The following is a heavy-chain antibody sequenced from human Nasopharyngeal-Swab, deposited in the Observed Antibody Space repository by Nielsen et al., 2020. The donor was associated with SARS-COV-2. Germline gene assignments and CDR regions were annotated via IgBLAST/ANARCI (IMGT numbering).Heavy chain of an antibody. CDR1: GFTFDDYA. J-gene: IGHJ2*01. V-gene: IGHV3-9*01. CDR2: ISWNSGSI. Sequence: SLKISCAASGFTFDDYAMHWVRQAPGKGLEWVSGISWNSGSIGYADSVKGRFTISRDNAKNSLYLQMNSLRAEDTAVYYCARGQESYSSSWLNWYFDLWGRGTLVTVSS. D-gene: IGHD6-13*01. CDR3: ARGQESYSSSWLNWYFDL.